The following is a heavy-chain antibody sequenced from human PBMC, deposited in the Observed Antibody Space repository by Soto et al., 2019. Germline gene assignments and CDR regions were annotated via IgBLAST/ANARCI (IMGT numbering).Heavy chain of an antibody. CDR3: ARVEKIVVVPAAMDDAFDI. V-gene: IGHV4-30-4*01. D-gene: IGHD2-2*01. CDR1: GGSISSGDYY. J-gene: IGHJ3*02. CDR2: IYYSGST. Sequence: QVQLQESGPGLVKPSQTLSLTCTVSGGSISSGDYYWSWIRQPAGKGLEWIGYIYYSGSTYYNPSLKSRVTISVDTSKNQFSLKLSSVTAADTAVYYCARVEKIVVVPAAMDDAFDIWGQGTMVTVSS.